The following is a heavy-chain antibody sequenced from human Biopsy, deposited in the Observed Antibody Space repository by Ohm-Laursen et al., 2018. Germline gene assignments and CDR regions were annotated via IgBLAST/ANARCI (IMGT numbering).Heavy chain of an antibody. CDR2: IHHAQSA. CDR1: GGSISSYY. V-gene: IGHV4-59*03. D-gene: IGHD1-26*01. J-gene: IGHJ3*02. Sequence: SETLSLTCTVSGGSISSYYWMWIRQPPGKGLEWIGYIHHAQSATYSPSLKSRVTISVDTSKNQFSLKMTSVTAADTAVYYCAGMVLGPTNDAFDICGQGTMVTVSS. CDR3: AGMVLGPTNDAFDI.